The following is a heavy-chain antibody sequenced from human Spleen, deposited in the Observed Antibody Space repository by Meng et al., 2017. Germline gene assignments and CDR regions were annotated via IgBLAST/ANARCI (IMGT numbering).Heavy chain of an antibody. CDR2: IYYGGST. V-gene: IGHV4-59*01. CDR1: GGSISSYY. J-gene: IGHJ4*02. CDR3: ARSRGEAAGIFEY. Sequence: QVQLQESGPGLVKPSETLSLTCTVSGGSISSYYWSWIRQSPGRGLEWIGYIYYGGSTNYNPSLKSRVTMSVDTSENQLSLKLSSVTAADTAVYYCARSRGEAAGIFEYWGQGTLVTVSS. D-gene: IGHD6-13*01.